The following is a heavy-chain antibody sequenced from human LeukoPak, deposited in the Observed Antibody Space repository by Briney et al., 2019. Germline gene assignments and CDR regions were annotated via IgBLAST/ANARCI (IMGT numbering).Heavy chain of an antibody. V-gene: IGHV4-59*12. CDR3: ARGYGII. CDR2: IYYSGST. Sequence: SETLSLTCTVSGGSISSYYWSWIRQPPGKGLEWIGYIYYSGSTNYNPSLKSRVTISADTSINTAYLQWSSLKASDTAMYYCARGYGIIWGQGTMVTVSS. D-gene: IGHD4-17*01. CDR1: GGSISSYY. J-gene: IGHJ3*02.